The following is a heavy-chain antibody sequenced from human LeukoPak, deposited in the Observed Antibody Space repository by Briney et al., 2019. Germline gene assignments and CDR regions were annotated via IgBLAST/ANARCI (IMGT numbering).Heavy chain of an antibody. CDR2: SSAYNDNA. Sequence: ASVKVSCKASGYTFTSYGITWVRQAPRQGLEWMGWSSAYNDNAKYAQKLQGRVTMRVTMTTDTATSTAYMELRSLRSDDTAVYYCARGENWFDPWGQGTLVTVSS. V-gene: IGHV1-18*01. CDR3: ARGENWFDP. J-gene: IGHJ5*02. CDR1: GYTFTSYG.